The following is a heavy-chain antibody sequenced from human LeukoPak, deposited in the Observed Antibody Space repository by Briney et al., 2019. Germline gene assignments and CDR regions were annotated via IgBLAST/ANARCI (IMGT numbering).Heavy chain of an antibody. CDR1: GFTFSSNA. D-gene: IGHD4-17*01. CDR2: ISGSGGST. V-gene: IGHV3-23*01. J-gene: IGHJ4*02. Sequence: GGSLRLSCAASGFTFSSNAMSWVRQAPGKGLEWVSAISGSGGSTYYADSVKGRFTISRDNSKNTLYLQMNSLRAEDTAVYYCAKDASPGGTVTTDLDYWGQGTLVTVSS. CDR3: AKDASPGGTVTTDLDY.